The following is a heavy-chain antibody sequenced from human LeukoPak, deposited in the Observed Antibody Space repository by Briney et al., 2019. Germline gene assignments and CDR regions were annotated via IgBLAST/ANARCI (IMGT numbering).Heavy chain of an antibody. D-gene: IGHD3-22*01. V-gene: IGHV1-18*01. CDR1: GYTFTSYG. CDR2: ISAYNGNT. J-gene: IGHJ1*01. CDR3: ARVRGYYDSSGYYPNEYFQH. Sequence: ASVKVSCKASGYTFTSYGISWVRQAPGQGLEWMGWISAYNGNTNYAQKLQGRVTMTTDTSTSTAYMELRSLRSDDTAVYYCARVRGYYDSSGYYPNEYFQHWGQGTLVTVSS.